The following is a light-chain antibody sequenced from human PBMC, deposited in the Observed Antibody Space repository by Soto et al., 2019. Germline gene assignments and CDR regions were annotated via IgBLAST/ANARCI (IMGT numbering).Light chain of an antibody. CDR2: ANS. CDR1: RSNIGAGYD. V-gene: IGLV1-40*01. CDR3: QSYDSSLSGFYV. J-gene: IGLJ1*01. Sequence: QSVLTQPPSVSGAPGQRVTISCTGSRSNIGAGYDVHWYQQLPGRAPKLLIYANSNRPSGVPDRFSGSRSGTSAYLAITGLQAEDEADYSCQSYDSSLSGFYVFGTGTKLTVL.